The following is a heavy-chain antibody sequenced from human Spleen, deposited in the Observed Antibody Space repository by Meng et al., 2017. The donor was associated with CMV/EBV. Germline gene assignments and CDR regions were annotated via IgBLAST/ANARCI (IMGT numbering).Heavy chain of an antibody. CDR1: GYTFTGYY. D-gene: IGHD3-3*01. CDR2: INPNSGGT. Sequence: ASVKVSCKASGYTFTGYYMHWVRQAPGQGLEWMGWINPNSGGTNYAQKFQGRVTMTRDTSISTAYMELSRLRSDDTAVYYCARAYYFWSGQLTFQNWGQGTLVTVSS. J-gene: IGHJ4*02. CDR3: ARAYYFWSGQLTFQN. V-gene: IGHV1-2*02.